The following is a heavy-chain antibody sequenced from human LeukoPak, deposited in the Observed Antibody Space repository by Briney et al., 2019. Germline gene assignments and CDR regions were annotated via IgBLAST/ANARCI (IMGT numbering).Heavy chain of an antibody. V-gene: IGHV1-18*01. J-gene: IGHJ5*02. Sequence: ASVKVSCKASGDTFTTYGISWVRQAPGQGLEWMGWISAYNDSTNYAPKLQGRVTMTTDTSTSTAYMELRSLRSDDTAVYYCARDPKYSSSATNNWFDPWGQGTLVTVSS. CDR3: ARDPKYSSSATNNWFDP. CDR1: GDTFTTYG. D-gene: IGHD6-6*01. CDR2: ISAYNDST.